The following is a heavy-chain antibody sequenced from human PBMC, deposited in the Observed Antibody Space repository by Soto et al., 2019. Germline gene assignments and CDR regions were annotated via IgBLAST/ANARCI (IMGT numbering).Heavy chain of an antibody. CDR2: INHSGST. D-gene: IGHD2-15*01. V-gene: IGHV4-34*01. CDR3: ARGPGDIVVVVAAHSGAFDI. CDR1: GGSFSGYY. Sequence: SETLSLTCAVYGGSFSGYYWSWIRQPPGKGLEWIGEINHSGSTNYNPSLKSRVTISVDTSKNQFSLKLSSVTAADTAVYYCARGPGDIVVVVAAHSGAFDIWGQGTMVTVSS. J-gene: IGHJ3*02.